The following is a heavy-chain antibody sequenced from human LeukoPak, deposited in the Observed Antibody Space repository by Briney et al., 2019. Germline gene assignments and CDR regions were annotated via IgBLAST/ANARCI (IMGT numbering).Heavy chain of an antibody. V-gene: IGHV3-74*01. J-gene: IGHJ1*01. D-gene: IGHD3-22*01. CDR1: GFTFSSYW. CDR2: IKSDGST. Sequence: GGSLRLSCAASGFTFSSYWMPWVRQAPGKGLVWVSRIKSDGSTNYADSVKGRFTISRDNAKNTVSMQMNSLRAEDTGVYYCARAPSEIGGYYPEYFRHWGQGTLVTVSS. CDR3: ARAPSEIGGYYPEYFRH.